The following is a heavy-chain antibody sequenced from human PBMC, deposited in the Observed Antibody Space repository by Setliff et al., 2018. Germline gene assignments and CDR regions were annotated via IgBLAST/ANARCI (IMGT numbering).Heavy chain of an antibody. V-gene: IGHV3-74*01. Sequence: RLSCGASGFTFRTYWMYWVRQVPGKGLVWVSRISPDGTITNYADSVKGRFTISRDNAKNTLYLQMNSLRGEDTAVYFCASIDWGENFYNTDVWGKGTMVTVSS. CDR3: ASIDWGENFYNTDV. D-gene: IGHD7-27*01. CDR2: ISPDGTIT. CDR1: GFTFRTYW. J-gene: IGHJ6*03.